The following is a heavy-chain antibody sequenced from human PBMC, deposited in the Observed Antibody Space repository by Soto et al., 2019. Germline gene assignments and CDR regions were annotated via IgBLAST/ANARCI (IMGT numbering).Heavy chain of an antibody. Sequence: EVQLVESGGGLVKPGGSLRLSCAASGFTFSNDWMIWVRQAPGKGLEWVGRIKSKTDGGTTDYAAPGQGRFTISRDDSLNTLYLQMNSLKTEDSAVYYCTTGVPAGYNGMEFWGPGTTGTVSS. J-gene: IGHJ6*02. V-gene: IGHV3-15*01. CDR1: GFTFSNDW. CDR3: TTGVPAGYNGMEF. D-gene: IGHD2-2*01. CDR2: IKSKTDGGTT.